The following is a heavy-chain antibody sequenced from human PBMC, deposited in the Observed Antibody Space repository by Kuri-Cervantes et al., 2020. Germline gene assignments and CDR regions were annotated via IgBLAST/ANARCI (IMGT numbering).Heavy chain of an antibody. CDR3: ARDVEVGYDRSGYYVGVFDY. Sequence: ASVKVSCKASGYTFTGYYMHWVRQAPGQGLEWMGWISAYNGNTNYAQKLQGRVTMTTDTSTSTAYMELRSLRSDDTAVYYCARDVEVGYDRSGYYVGVFDYWGQGTLVTVSS. D-gene: IGHD3-22*01. J-gene: IGHJ4*02. CDR2: ISAYNGNT. CDR1: GYTFTGYY. V-gene: IGHV1-18*04.